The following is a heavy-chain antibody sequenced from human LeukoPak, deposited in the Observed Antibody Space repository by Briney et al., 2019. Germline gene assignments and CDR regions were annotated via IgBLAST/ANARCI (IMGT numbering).Heavy chain of an antibody. Sequence: GGSLRLSCAASGFTFSSYWMHWVRQAPGKALVWVSRIKSDGNTNYADSVKGRFTISRDNAKNTVSLQMNSLRAEDTGVYYCARAPSEIGGYYPEYFRHWGQGTLVTVSS. J-gene: IGHJ1*01. CDR3: ARAPSEIGGYYPEYFRH. V-gene: IGHV3-74*01. CDR2: IKSDGNT. D-gene: IGHD3-22*01. CDR1: GFTFSSYW.